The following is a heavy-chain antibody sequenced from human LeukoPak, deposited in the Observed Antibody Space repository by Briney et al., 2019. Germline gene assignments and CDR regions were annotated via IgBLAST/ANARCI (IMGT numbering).Heavy chain of an antibody. Sequence: GASVKVSCKHSGGTFSSYAISWVRQAPGQGLEWMGRIIPILGIANYAQKFQGRVTITADKSTSTAYMELSSLRSEDTAVYYCARGAYYDSSGYYYYFDYWGQGTLVTVSS. V-gene: IGHV1-69*04. J-gene: IGHJ4*02. CDR1: GGTFSSYA. D-gene: IGHD3-22*01. CDR3: ARGAYYDSSGYYYYFDY. CDR2: IIPILGIA.